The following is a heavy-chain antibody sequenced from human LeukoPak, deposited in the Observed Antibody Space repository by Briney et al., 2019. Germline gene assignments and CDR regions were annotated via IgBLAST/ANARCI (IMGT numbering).Heavy chain of an antibody. D-gene: IGHD6-25*01. J-gene: IGHJ4*02. Sequence: GGSLRLSCAASGFTFTTYGMHWVRQAPGKGLEWVAVIWFDGNNKFYADSVKGRFTVSRDNSKNTLYLHMNSLRGEDTAVYYCAKAARLGPSHFDYWGRGTLVAVSS. CDR3: AKAARLGPSHFDY. CDR1: GFTFTTYG. CDR2: IWFDGNNK. V-gene: IGHV3-33*06.